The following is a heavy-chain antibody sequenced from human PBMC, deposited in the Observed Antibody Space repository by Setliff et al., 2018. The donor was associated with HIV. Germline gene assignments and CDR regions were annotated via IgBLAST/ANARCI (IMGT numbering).Heavy chain of an antibody. CDR3: ARSDYYDSSGYSWFDP. D-gene: IGHD3-22*01. CDR2: IIPIFGTA. J-gene: IGHJ5*02. V-gene: IGHV1-69*13. CDR1: GGTFSSYA. Sequence: GASVKVSCKASGGTFSSYAISWVRQAPGQGLELMGGIIPIFGTANYAQKFQGRVTITADESTSTAYMELSSLRSEDTAVYYCARSDYYDSSGYSWFDPWGQGTLVTVSS.